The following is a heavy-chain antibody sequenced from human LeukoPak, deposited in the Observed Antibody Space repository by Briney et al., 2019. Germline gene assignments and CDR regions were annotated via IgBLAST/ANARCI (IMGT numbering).Heavy chain of an antibody. CDR3: ARDSMPAAIRFDP. CDR1: GGSISSSSYY. D-gene: IGHD2-2*01. V-gene: IGHV4-39*07. Sequence: SETLSLTCTVSGGSISSSSYYWGWIRQPPGKGLEWIGSIYYSGSTYYNPSLKSRVTISVDTSKNQFSLKLSSVTAADTAVYYCARDSMPAAIRFDPWGQGTLVTVSS. J-gene: IGHJ5*02. CDR2: IYYSGST.